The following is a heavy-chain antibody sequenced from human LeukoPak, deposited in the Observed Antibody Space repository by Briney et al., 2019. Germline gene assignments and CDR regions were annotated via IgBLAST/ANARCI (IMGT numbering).Heavy chain of an antibody. CDR3: ARAEAPYWNRNWFDP. Sequence: GGSLRLSCAASGFTFSPYGMSWVRQAPGKGLEWVSAISGNGGSTYYADSVKGRFTISRDNAKNSLYLQMNSLRAEDTAVYYCARAEAPYWNRNWFDPWGQGTLVTVSS. CDR2: ISGNGGST. D-gene: IGHD1-1*01. J-gene: IGHJ5*02. CDR1: GFTFSPYG. V-gene: IGHV3-23*01.